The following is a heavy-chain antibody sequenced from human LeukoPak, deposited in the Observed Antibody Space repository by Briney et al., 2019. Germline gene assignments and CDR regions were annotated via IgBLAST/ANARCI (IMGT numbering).Heavy chain of an antibody. CDR1: GGSFSGYC. D-gene: IGHD3-10*01. J-gene: IGHJ4*02. V-gene: IGHV4-34*01. CDR3: ARGRPDRITMVRGVIPFDY. Sequence: SETLSLTCAVYGGSFSGYCWSWIRQPPGKGLEWIGEINHSGSTNYNPSLKSRVTISVDTSKNQFSLKLSSVTAADTAVYYCARGRPDRITMVRGVIPFDYWGQGTLVTVSS. CDR2: INHSGST.